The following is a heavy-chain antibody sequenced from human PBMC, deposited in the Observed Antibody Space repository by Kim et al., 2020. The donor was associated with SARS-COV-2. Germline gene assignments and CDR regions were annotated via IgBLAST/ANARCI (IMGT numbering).Heavy chain of an antibody. V-gene: IGHV3-7*03. CDR1: GFTFGSYW. D-gene: IGHD3-9*01. J-gene: IGHJ1*01. Sequence: GGSLRLSCAASGFTFGSYWMTWVRQAPGKGLEWVANIKQDGSQKYYVDSVKGRFTISRDDAKNSLYLQMNSLRAEDTAVYYCARTLTGTTEYFEYWGQGT. CDR2: IKQDGSQK. CDR3: ARTLTGTTEYFEY.